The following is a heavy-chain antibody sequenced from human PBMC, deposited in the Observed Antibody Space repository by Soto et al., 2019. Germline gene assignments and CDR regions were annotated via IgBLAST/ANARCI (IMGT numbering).Heavy chain of an antibody. V-gene: IGHV4-39*01. CDR3: ARFGASSGYYYYYYGMDV. CDR1: GGSISSSSYY. Sequence: PSETLSLTCTVSGGSISSSSYYWGWIRQPPGKGLEWIGSIYYSGSTYYNPSLKSRVTISVDTSKNQFSLKLSSVTAADTAVYYCARFGASSGYYYYYYGMDVWGQGTTVT. CDR2: IYYSGST. D-gene: IGHD3-22*01. J-gene: IGHJ6*02.